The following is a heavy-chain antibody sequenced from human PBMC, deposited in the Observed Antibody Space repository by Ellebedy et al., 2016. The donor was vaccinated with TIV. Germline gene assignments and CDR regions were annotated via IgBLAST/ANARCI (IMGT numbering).Heavy chain of an antibody. Sequence: GESLKISXKGSGYSFTTYWIGWVRQMPGKGLEWMGIIYPGDSDTRYSPSFQGQVTISADKSISTAYLQWSSLKASDTAMYYCARLSGVGATWYPFDYWGQGTLATVSS. CDR2: IYPGDSDT. J-gene: IGHJ4*02. CDR3: ARLSGVGATWYPFDY. CDR1: GYSFTTYW. D-gene: IGHD1-26*01. V-gene: IGHV5-51*01.